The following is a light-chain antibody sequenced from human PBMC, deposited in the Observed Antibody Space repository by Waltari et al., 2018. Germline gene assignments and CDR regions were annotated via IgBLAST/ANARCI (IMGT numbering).Light chain of an antibody. Sequence: SYVLTQPPSVSVAPGQTARITCGGNNVGSKSVHWYQKKPGQAPVVVIFSDGDRPSGIPARFWGSNSENTATLTITRVEAGDEADYYCQVWDTSGDHVVFGGGTKLTVL. CDR2: SDG. CDR3: QVWDTSGDHVV. V-gene: IGLV3-21*04. CDR1: NVGSKS. J-gene: IGLJ2*01.